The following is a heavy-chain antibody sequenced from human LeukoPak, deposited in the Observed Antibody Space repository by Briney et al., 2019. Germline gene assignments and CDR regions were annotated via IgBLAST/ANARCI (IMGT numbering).Heavy chain of an antibody. Sequence: GGSLRLSCAASGFTFSSYGMHWVRQAPGKGLEWVAFIRYDESTKFYADSVKGRFTISRDNSKTTLFLQMNSLRAEDTAVYYCARSMGSSGPFDAFDIWGQGTMVTVSS. J-gene: IGHJ3*02. CDR3: ARSMGSSGPFDAFDI. V-gene: IGHV3-30*02. D-gene: IGHD6-19*01. CDR2: IRYDESTK. CDR1: GFTFSSYG.